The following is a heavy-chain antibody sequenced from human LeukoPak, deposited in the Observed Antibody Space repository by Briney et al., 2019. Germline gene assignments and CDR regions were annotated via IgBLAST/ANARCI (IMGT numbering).Heavy chain of an antibody. V-gene: IGHV3-66*02. CDR3: ARVSTNPFDY. CDR1: GFTVSSNY. D-gene: IGHD1-14*01. CDR2: IYSGGST. Sequence: GGSLRLSCAASGFTVSSNYMSWVRQAPGKGLEWVSVIYSGGSTYYADSVKGRFTISRDNSKNTLYLQMNSLRAEGTAVYYCARVSTNPFDYWGQGTLVTVSS. J-gene: IGHJ4*02.